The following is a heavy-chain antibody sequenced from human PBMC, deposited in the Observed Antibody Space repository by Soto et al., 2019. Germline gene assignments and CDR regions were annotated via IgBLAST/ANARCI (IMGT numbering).Heavy chain of an antibody. Sequence: QVHLVESGGGVVQPGTSLRVSCVGSGFTFRSYVIHWVRQAPGKGLEWVALTSYDGSDKYYGDSVRGRFTISRDNSRNTVDLQMDSLRLEDTALYYCARWGTTGGLAVWGQGTLVSVSS. J-gene: IGHJ1*01. CDR2: TSYDGSDK. CDR1: GFTFRSYV. CDR3: ARWGTTGGLAV. D-gene: IGHD3-16*01. V-gene: IGHV3-30*19.